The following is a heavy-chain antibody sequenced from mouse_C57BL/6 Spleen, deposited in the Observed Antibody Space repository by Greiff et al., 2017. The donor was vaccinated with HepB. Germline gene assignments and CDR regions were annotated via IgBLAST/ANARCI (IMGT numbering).Heavy chain of an antibody. CDR2: IHPNSGST. Sequence: QVPLQQPGAELVKPGASVKLSCKASGYTFTSYWMNWVKQRPGQGLEWIGMIHPNSGSTNYNEKFKSKATLTVDKSSSTAYMQLSSLTSEDSAVYYCAYGSSYVWYFDVWGTGTTVTVSS. D-gene: IGHD1-1*01. J-gene: IGHJ1*03. V-gene: IGHV1-64*01. CDR3: AYGSSYVWYFDV. CDR1: GYTFTSYW.